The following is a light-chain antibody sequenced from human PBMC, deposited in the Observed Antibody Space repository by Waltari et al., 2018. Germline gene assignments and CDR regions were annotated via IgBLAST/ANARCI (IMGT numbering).Light chain of an antibody. Sequence: QSVLTQPPSVSGAPGPRVTIPCPGSSSHIGAGYDVHWYQQLPGTAPKLLIYGNSNRPSGVPDRFSGSKSGTSASLAITGLQAEDEADYYCQSYDSSLSGGVFGGGTKLTVL. V-gene: IGLV1-40*01. J-gene: IGLJ2*01. CDR2: GNS. CDR3: QSYDSSLSGGV. CDR1: SSHIGAGYD.